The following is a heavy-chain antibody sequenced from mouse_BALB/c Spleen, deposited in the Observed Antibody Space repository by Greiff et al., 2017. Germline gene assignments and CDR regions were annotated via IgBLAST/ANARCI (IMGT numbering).Heavy chain of an antibody. Sequence: DVMLVESGGGLVKPGGSLKLSCAASGFTFSSYAMSWVRQTPEKRLEWVATISSGGSYTYYPDSVKGRFTISRDNAKNTLYLQMSSLRSEDTAMYYCARQSDYDYFDYWGQGTTLTVAS. V-gene: IGHV5-9-3*01. CDR1: GFTFSSYA. CDR2: ISSGGSYT. CDR3: ARQSDYDYFDY. J-gene: IGHJ2*01. D-gene: IGHD2-4*01.